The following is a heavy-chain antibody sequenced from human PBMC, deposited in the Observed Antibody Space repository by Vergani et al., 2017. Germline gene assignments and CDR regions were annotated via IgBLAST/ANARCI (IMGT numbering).Heavy chain of an antibody. D-gene: IGHD2-15*01. J-gene: IGHJ6*02. CDR3: ARDDADIVVVVAATTYYYYYGMDV. CDR2: ISAYNGNT. CDR1: GYTFTSYG. V-gene: IGHV1-18*01. Sequence: QVQLVQSGAEVKKPGASVKVSCKASGYTFTSYGISWVRQAPGQGLEWMGWISAYNGNTNNAQKLQGRVTMTTDTSTSTAYMELRSMRSDDTAVYYCARDDADIVVVVAATTYYYYYGMDVWGQGTTVTVSS.